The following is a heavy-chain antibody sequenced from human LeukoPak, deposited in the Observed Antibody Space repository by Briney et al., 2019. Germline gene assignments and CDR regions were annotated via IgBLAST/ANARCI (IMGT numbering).Heavy chain of an antibody. CDR1: GFTFSSYS. V-gene: IGHV3-21*01. D-gene: IGHD5-12*01. Sequence: PGGSLRLSCAASGFTFSSYSMNWVRQAPGKGLEWVSSISSSSSYIYYADSVKGRFTIPRDNAKNSLYLQMNSLRAEDTAVYYCARDRGYGRRYYYYGMDVWGQGTTVTVSS. J-gene: IGHJ6*02. CDR3: ARDRGYGRRYYYYGMDV. CDR2: ISSSSSYI.